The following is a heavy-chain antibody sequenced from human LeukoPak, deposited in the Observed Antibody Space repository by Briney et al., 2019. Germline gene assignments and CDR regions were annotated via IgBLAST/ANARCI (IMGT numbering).Heavy chain of an antibody. J-gene: IGHJ5*02. D-gene: IGHD2-2*02. CDR2: IIPIFGTA. V-gene: IGHV1-69*13. Sequence: SVKVSCKVSGYTLTELSMHWVRQAPGKGLEWMGGIIPIFGTANYAQKFQGRVTITADESTSTAYMELSSLRSEDTAVYYCARAKSCSSTSCYTLLGDSFDPWGQGTLVTVSS. CDR3: ARAKSCSSTSCYTLLGDSFDP. CDR1: GYTLTELS.